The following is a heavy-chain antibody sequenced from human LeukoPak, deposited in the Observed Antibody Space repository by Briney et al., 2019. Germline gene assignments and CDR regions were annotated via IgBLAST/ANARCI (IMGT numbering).Heavy chain of an antibody. CDR2: ISGSGGTT. CDR3: ARDFAHYTYYYYGMDV. CDR1: GFTFSSYA. V-gene: IGHV3-23*01. Sequence: GGSLRLSCAASGFTFSSYAMSWVRQSPGKGLEWVSAISGSGGTTYYADSVKGRFTISRDNSKNTLYLQMNSLRAEDTAVYYCARDFAHYTYYYYGMDVWGQGTTVTVSS. D-gene: IGHD2-2*02. J-gene: IGHJ6*02.